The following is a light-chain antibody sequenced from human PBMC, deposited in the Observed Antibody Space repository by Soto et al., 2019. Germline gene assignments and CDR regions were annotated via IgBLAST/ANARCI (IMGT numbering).Light chain of an antibody. J-gene: IGLJ1*01. CDR2: GNS. Sequence: QSVLTQPPSVSGAPGQRVTISCTGSSSNIGAGYDVHWYQQLPGTAPKLLIYGNSNRPSGVPDRFSGSKSGPSASLAITGLQAEDEADYYCQSYDGSLSGLVFGTGTKVTVL. CDR3: QSYDGSLSGLV. V-gene: IGLV1-40*01. CDR1: SSNIGAGYD.